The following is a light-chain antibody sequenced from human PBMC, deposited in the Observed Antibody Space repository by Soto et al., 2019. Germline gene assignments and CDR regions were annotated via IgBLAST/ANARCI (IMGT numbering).Light chain of an antibody. J-gene: IGKJ1*01. Sequence: DIQMTQSPSTLSASVGDRVTITCRASQSISSWLAWYQQKPGMAPNLLIYQESSLESGVPSRFSVSGSGTEFTLAISSLQSDDFATYYCQQYYTYRTFGQGTKVEIK. CDR2: QES. CDR3: QQYYTYRT. CDR1: QSISSW. V-gene: IGKV1-5*03.